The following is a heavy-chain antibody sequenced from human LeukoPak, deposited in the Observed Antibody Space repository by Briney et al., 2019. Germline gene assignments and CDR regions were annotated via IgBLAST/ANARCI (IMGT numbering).Heavy chain of an antibody. Sequence: PSETLSLTCTVSGGSISSYYWSWIRQPPGKGLEWIGYIYYSGSTNYNPSLKSRVTISVDTSKNQFSLKLSSVTAADTAVYYCARLDIVATIKFDPWGQGTLVTVSS. D-gene: IGHD5-12*01. CDR1: GGSISSYY. V-gene: IGHV4-59*08. J-gene: IGHJ5*02. CDR2: IYYSGST. CDR3: ARLDIVATIKFDP.